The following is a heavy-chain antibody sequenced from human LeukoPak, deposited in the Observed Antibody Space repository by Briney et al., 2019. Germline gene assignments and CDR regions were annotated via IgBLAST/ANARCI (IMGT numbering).Heavy chain of an antibody. J-gene: IGHJ4*02. CDR1: GGSISSSSSY. V-gene: IGHV4-39*07. Sequence: KTSETLSLTCTVSGGSISSSSSYWGWIRQPPGKGLEWIGSIYYSGSTYYNPSLKSRVTISVDTSNNQFSLKLSSVTAADTAIYYCAREKPPYGDYPGPFDYWGQGTLVTVSS. CDR3: AREKPPYGDYPGPFDY. CDR2: IYYSGST. D-gene: IGHD4-17*01.